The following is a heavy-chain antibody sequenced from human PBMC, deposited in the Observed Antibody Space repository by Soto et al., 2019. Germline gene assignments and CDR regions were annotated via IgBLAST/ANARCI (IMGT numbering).Heavy chain of an antibody. J-gene: IGHJ4*01. CDR1: GFTFSSYA. V-gene: IGHV3-23*01. D-gene: IGHD6-19*01. Sequence: GGSLRLSCAASGFTFSSYAMSWVRQAPGKGLEWVSGISSSGGSTNYADSVKGRFTISRDISKNTLYLQMNSLRAEDTAVYYCAKIIRGWFPINFDYWGHGALVTVSS. CDR2: ISSSGGST. CDR3: AKIIRGWFPINFDY.